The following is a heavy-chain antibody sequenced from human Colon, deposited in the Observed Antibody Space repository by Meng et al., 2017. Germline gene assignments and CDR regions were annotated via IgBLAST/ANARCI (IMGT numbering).Heavy chain of an antibody. CDR1: GGSITTNSY. Sequence: QVQLLAAGPGLVKPSVTLSLTCAVSGGSITTNSYWSWVRQSPEKGLEWIGQIDHRGDPYYNPSLKSRVTMSVDRSKSQVSLQLTSVTAADTAVYYCARHGGYYQDYWGQGTLVTVSS. D-gene: IGHD4-23*01. V-gene: IGHV4-4*02. J-gene: IGHJ4*02. CDR3: ARHGGYYQDY. CDR2: IDHRGDP.